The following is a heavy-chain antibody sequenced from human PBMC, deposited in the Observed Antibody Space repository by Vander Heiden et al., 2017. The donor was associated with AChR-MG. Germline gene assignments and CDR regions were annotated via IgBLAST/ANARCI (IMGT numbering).Heavy chain of an antibody. CDR2: ISWNSGSI. V-gene: IGHV3-9*01. CDR3: AKDIAGYCGGDCYPYYFDY. J-gene: IGHJ4*02. CDR1: GFTFDDYA. Sequence: EVQLVESGGGLVQPGRSLRLSCAASGFTFDDYAMHWVRQAPGKGLEWVSGISWNSGSIGYADSVKGRFTISRDNAKNSLYLQMNSLRAEDTAFYYCAKDIAGYCGGDCYPYYFDYWGQGTLVTVSS. D-gene: IGHD2-21*02.